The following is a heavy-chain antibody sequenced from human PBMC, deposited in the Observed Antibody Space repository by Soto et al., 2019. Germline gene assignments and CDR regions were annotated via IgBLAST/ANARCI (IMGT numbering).Heavy chain of an antibody. J-gene: IGHJ4*02. Sequence: QVQLVQSGSEVKRPGSSVKVSCKTSGGIFKNFDIGWVRQSPGQGLEWMGEIIPLFNATNYAQKVGGRVTVAADEATRTAYMDLTRLTYDDTAVYFCAINAERNAQKFDSWGQGTLVTVSS. D-gene: IGHD2-2*01. V-gene: IGHV1-69*01. CDR2: IIPLFNAT. CDR3: AINAERNAQKFDS. CDR1: GGIFKNFD.